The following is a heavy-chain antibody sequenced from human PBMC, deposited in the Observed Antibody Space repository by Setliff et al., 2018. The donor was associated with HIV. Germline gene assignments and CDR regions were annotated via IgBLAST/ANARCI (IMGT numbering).Heavy chain of an antibody. J-gene: IGHJ1*01. D-gene: IGHD6-19*01. Sequence: VASVKVSCKASGFTFTSSAVQWVRQARGQRLEWIGWIVVGSGNTNYAQKFQERVTITRDMSTSTAYMELSSLRSEDTAVYYCAALSGYSSGEEHWGQGTLVTVSS. CDR2: IVVGSGNT. CDR1: GFTFTSSA. CDR3: AALSGYSSGEEH. V-gene: IGHV1-58*01.